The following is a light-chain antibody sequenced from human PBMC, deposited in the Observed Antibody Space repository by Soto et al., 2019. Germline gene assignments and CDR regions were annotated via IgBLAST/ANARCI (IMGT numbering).Light chain of an antibody. Sequence: DIQMTQSPSTLSASVGDRVTITCRASQSISSWLAWYQQKPGKAPKLLIYKASSLESGVPSRFSGSGSGTEFTLTISSLQPDDFATYYYQQYNSLYTFGHGTKLEIK. CDR3: QQYNSLYT. CDR1: QSISSW. J-gene: IGKJ2*01. V-gene: IGKV1-5*03. CDR2: KAS.